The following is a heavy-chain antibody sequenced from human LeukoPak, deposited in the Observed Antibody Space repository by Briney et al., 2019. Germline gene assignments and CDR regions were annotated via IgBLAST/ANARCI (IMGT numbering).Heavy chain of an antibody. D-gene: IGHD6-19*01. Sequence: GGSLRLSCAASGFTFRSYEMTWVRQAPGKGLEWVSCISGSGSTIYYTDSVKGRFTISRDNAKNSLYLQMNSLRAEDTAVYYCAGLVLDYWGQGTLVTVSS. CDR1: GFTFRSYE. CDR2: ISGSGSTI. V-gene: IGHV3-48*03. CDR3: AGLVLDY. J-gene: IGHJ4*02.